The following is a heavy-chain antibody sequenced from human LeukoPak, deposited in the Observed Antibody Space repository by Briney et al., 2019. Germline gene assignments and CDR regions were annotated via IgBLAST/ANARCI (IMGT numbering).Heavy chain of an antibody. CDR1: GYTFTGYY. V-gene: IGHV1-2*02. J-gene: IGHJ5*02. CDR3: ARAGSRYCSSTSCYRP. Sequence: ASVKVSCKASGYTFTGYYMHWVRQAPGRGLEWMGWINPNSGGTNYAQKFQGRVTMTRDTSISTAYMELSRLRSDDTAVYYCARAGSRYCSSTSCYRPWGQGTLVTVSS. CDR2: INPNSGGT. D-gene: IGHD2-2*01.